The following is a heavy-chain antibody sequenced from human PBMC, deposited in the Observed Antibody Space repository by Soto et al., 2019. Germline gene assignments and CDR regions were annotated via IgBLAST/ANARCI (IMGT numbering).Heavy chain of an antibody. V-gene: IGHV3-33*01. D-gene: IGHD4-17*01. CDR1: GFTFSSYG. CDR2: IWYDGSNK. CDR3: ASTPEMDHVGDYKDY. Sequence: QVQLVESGGGVVQPGRSLRLSCAASGFTFSSYGMHWVRQAPGKGLEWVAVIWYDGSNKYYADSVKGRFTISRDNSKNTLYLQMNSLRVEDTAVYYCASTPEMDHVGDYKDYWGQGTLVTVSS. J-gene: IGHJ4*02.